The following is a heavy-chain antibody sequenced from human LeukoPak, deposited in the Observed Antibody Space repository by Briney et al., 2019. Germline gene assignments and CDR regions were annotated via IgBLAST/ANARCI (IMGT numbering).Heavy chain of an antibody. D-gene: IGHD6-13*01. CDR1: GGSISISSYF. CDR3: ARHVWGYSSSWYRPLNWFDP. V-gene: IGHV4-39*01. J-gene: IGHJ5*02. Sequence: SETLSLTCTVSGGSISISSYFCGWVRQPPGKGLEWIVSIYYSWSTYYHPSLKSQLTISVDTSKNQFSLKLSSVTAADTAVYYCARHVWGYSSSWYRPLNWFDPWGQGTLVTVSS. CDR2: IYYSWST.